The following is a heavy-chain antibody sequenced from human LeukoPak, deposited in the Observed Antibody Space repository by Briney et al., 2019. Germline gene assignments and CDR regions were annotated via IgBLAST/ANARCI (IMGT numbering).Heavy chain of an antibody. Sequence: GESLKISCRGSGYSFTTYWIGWVRQMPGKGLEWMGIIYPGDSDTRYSPSFQGQVTVSADKSINTAYLQWSSLKASDTAMYYCARRQGCSSTSCPPDSWGQGTLVTVSS. J-gene: IGHJ4*02. D-gene: IGHD2-2*01. CDR2: IYPGDSDT. CDR3: ARRQGCSSTSCPPDS. CDR1: GYSFTTYW. V-gene: IGHV5-51*01.